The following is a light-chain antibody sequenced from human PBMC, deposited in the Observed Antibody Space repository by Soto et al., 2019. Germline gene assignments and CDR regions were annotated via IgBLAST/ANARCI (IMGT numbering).Light chain of an antibody. V-gene: IGKV4-1*01. CDR2: WAS. CDR3: QQYYSSPLT. Sequence: DIVMTQSPDSLAVSLGERATINCKSSQSVVYSSNNKNYLAWYQQKPGQPPKLLIYWASTRKFGVPDRFGGSGSGTDFTLTISSLQAEDVAVYYCQQYYSSPLTFGQGTKVDIK. J-gene: IGKJ1*01. CDR1: QSVVYSSNNKNY.